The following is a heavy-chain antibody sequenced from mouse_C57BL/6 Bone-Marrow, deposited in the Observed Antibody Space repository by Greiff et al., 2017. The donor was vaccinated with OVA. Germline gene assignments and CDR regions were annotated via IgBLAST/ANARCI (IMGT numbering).Heavy chain of an antibody. Sequence: LVESGAELVKPGASVKISCKASGYAFSSYWMNWVKQRPGKGLEWIGQIYPGGGDTNYNGKFKGKATLTANKSSSTAYMQLSSLTSEDSAVYFWARSGITTGVATGAMDYWGQGTSVTVSS. CDR1: GYAFSSYW. J-gene: IGHJ4*01. CDR3: ARSGITTGVATGAMDY. CDR2: IYPGGGDT. D-gene: IGHD1-1*01. V-gene: IGHV1-80*01.